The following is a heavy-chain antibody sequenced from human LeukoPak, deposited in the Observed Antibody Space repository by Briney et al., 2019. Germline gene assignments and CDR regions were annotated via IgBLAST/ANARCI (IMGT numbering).Heavy chain of an antibody. Sequence: SETLSLTCTVSGGSISSYYWSWIRQPPGKGLEWIGYIYYSGSTNYNPSLKSRVTISVDTSKNQFSLKLSSVTAADTAVYYCGRRGGYYKTFDYWGQGTPVTVSS. CDR3: GRRGGYYKTFDY. CDR2: IYYSGST. D-gene: IGHD3-3*01. J-gene: IGHJ4*02. CDR1: GGSISSYY. V-gene: IGHV4-59*08.